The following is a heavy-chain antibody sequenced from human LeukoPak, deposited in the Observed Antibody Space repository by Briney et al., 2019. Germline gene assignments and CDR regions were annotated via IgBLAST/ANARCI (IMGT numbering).Heavy chain of an antibody. D-gene: IGHD5-18*01. CDR1: GFTFSTYS. CDR2: IYSGGST. Sequence: GGSLRLSCAASGFTFSTYSMTWVRQAPGKGLEWVSVIYSGGSTYYADSVKGRFTISRDISKNTLYLQMNSLRAEDTAVYYCASDYRGYSYGYFDSWGQGTLVTVSS. CDR3: ASDYRGYSYGYFDS. V-gene: IGHV3-66*01. J-gene: IGHJ4*02.